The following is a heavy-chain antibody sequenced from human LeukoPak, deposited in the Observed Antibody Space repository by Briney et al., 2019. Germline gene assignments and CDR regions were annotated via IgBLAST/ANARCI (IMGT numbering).Heavy chain of an antibody. Sequence: SETLSLTCAVSGDSISTRNWWNWVRQPPGKGLAWIGEISHGGSTKYNPSLKNRVTISKDNSKNEFSLKLNSVTAADTAVYFCARSAGWWSLDYWGQGALVTVST. CDR3: ARSAGWWSLDY. V-gene: IGHV4-4*02. CDR2: ISHGGST. D-gene: IGHD2-8*02. J-gene: IGHJ4*02. CDR1: GDSISTRNW.